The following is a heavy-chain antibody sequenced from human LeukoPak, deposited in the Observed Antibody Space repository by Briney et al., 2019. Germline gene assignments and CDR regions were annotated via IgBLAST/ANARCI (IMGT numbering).Heavy chain of an antibody. V-gene: IGHV4-61*02. CDR3: ERAGLYSSSAEY. D-gene: IGHD6-6*01. CDR2: IYTSGST. Sequence: KTSETLSLTCTVSVGSISSGSYYWSWIRQPAGKGLEWIGRIYTSGSTNYNPSLKSRVTISVDTSKNQFSLKLSSVTAADTAVYYCERAGLYSSSAEYWGQGTLVTVSS. CDR1: VGSISSGSYY. J-gene: IGHJ4*02.